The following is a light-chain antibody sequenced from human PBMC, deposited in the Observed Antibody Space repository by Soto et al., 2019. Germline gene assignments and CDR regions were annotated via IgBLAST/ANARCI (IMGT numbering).Light chain of an antibody. CDR1: SSDVGAYKY. CDR3: NSYAGDIIRFV. CDR2: EVS. V-gene: IGLV2-14*01. Sequence: QSVLTQPASVSGSPGQSVTISCTGTSSDVGAYKYVSWYQQHPGKAPKLMIYEVSNRPSGVSNRFSGSKSGNTASLTISGLQADDEPDYYRNSYAGDIIRFVFGTGTKVTVL. J-gene: IGLJ1*01.